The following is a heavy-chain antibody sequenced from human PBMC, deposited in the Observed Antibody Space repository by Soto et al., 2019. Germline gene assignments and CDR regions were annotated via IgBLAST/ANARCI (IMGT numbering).Heavy chain of an antibody. CDR2: ISYDGSNK. V-gene: IGHV3-30-3*01. J-gene: IGHJ4*02. Sequence: QVQLVESGGGVVQPGRSLRLSCAASGFTFSSYAMHWVRQAPGKGLEWVAVISYDGSNKYYADSVKGRFTISRDNSKNTLYLQMNSLRAEDTAVYYCARDHWSGSPARIDYWGQGTLVTVSS. D-gene: IGHD1-26*01. CDR3: ARDHWSGSPARIDY. CDR1: GFTFSSYA.